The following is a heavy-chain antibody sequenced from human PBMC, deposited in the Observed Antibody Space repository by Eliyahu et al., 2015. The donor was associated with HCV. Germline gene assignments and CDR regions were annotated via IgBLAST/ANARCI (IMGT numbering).Heavy chain of an antibody. J-gene: IGHJ4*02. CDR3: TKQGVYSSGWAFDY. CDR2: ISGSGGST. D-gene: IGHD6-19*01. Sequence: EVQLLESGGGLVQPGGSLRLSCAASGFTFRSHAMNWVRQAPGKGLEWVSAISGSGGSTYYADSVKGRFTISRDNSKNTLYLQMNSPRAEDTAVYYCTKQGVYSSGWAFDYWGQGTLVTVSS. CDR1: GFTFRSHA. V-gene: IGHV3-23*01.